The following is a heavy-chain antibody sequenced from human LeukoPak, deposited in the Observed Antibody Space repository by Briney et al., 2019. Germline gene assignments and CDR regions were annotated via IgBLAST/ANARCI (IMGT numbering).Heavy chain of an antibody. Sequence: SVKVSCKASGGTFSSYAISWVRQAPGQGLEWMGRIIPIFGTANYAQKYQGRVTITTDESTSTAYMELSSLRSEDTAVYYCARDSYYYDSSGYYYPYWGQGTLVTVSS. CDR3: ARDSYYYDSSGYYYPY. CDR2: IIPIFGTA. J-gene: IGHJ1*01. CDR1: GGTFSSYA. D-gene: IGHD3-22*01. V-gene: IGHV1-69*05.